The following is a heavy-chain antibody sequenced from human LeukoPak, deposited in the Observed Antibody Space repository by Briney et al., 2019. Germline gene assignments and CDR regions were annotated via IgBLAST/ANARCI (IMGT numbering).Heavy chain of an antibody. V-gene: IGHV5-51*01. CDR3: ARGLRFLETPPYYFDY. CDR1: GYSFTSYW. D-gene: IGHD3-3*01. J-gene: IGHJ4*02. CDR2: IYPGDSDT. Sequence: GESLKISCKGSGYSFTSYWIGWVRQMPGKGLEWMGIIYPGDSDTRYSPSFQGQVTISADKSISTAYLQWSSLKASDTAMYYCARGLRFLETPPYYFDYWGQGTLVTVSS.